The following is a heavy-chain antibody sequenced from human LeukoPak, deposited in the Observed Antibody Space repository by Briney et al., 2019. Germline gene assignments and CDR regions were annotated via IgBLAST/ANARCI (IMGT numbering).Heavy chain of an antibody. CDR2: VKENGNEQ. CDR1: GSSFNGYW. Sequence: GGSLRLSCAASGSSFNGYWMSWVRQAPGKGPEWVAHVKENGNEQYYADSVEGRFTISRDNAKRSLFLQMNNLRVEDTAVYYCARGPGDFDASDIWGQGTMVTVSS. CDR3: ARGPGDFDASDI. D-gene: IGHD1-26*01. J-gene: IGHJ3*02. V-gene: IGHV3-7*01.